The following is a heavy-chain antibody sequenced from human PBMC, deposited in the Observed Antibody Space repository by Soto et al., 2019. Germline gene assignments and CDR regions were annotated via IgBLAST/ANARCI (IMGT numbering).Heavy chain of an antibody. Sequence: SLRLSCTASGFTFGDYAMRWVRQAPGKGLEWVGFIRSKAYGGTTEYAASVKGRFTISRDDSKSIAYLQMNSLRADDTAVYYCARDDSSGYPDYWGQGTLVTVSS. J-gene: IGHJ4*02. CDR2: IRSKAYGGTT. CDR1: GFTFGDYA. D-gene: IGHD3-22*01. V-gene: IGHV3-49*04. CDR3: ARDDSSGYPDY.